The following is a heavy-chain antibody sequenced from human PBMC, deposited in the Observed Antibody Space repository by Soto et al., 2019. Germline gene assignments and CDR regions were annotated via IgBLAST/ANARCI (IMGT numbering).Heavy chain of an antibody. CDR3: AREVDYVNWFDP. D-gene: IGHD4-17*01. Sequence: GGSLRLSCAASGFTFGSYAMSWVRQAPGKGMEWISAVSGSSSTIYYADSVKGRFTISRDNAKNSLYLQMNSLRAEDTAVYYCAREVDYVNWFDPWGQGTLVTVSS. J-gene: IGHJ5*02. CDR1: GFTFGSYA. V-gene: IGHV3-48*01. CDR2: VSGSSSTI.